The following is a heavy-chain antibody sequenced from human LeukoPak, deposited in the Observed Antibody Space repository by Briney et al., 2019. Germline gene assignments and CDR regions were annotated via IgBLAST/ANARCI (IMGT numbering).Heavy chain of an antibody. CDR1: GFTASTNY. CDR3: SRNWGSDNWFDP. CDR2: IYSGGST. J-gene: IGHJ5*02. D-gene: IGHD7-27*01. Sequence: GGSLRLSPAAPGFTASTNYMTCVPQAPGKGLEWVSVIYSGGSTYYADSVKGRFTISRDNSKNTLYLQMNSLRAEDTALYYCSRNWGSDNWFDPSGEGTLVTVSS. V-gene: IGHV3-53*01.